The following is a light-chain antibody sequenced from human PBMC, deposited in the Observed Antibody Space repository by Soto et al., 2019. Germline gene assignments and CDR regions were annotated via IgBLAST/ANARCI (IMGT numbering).Light chain of an antibody. J-gene: IGKJ4*01. CDR1: QSISNY. V-gene: IGKV1-39*01. CDR2: TAS. CDR3: QQSYSATT. Sequence: DIQMTQSPSSLSASVGDRVTITWRASQSISNYLNWYQQKPGKAPKLLIYTASTLQSGVPSRFSGSGSGTDFTLTISSLQPEDFATYYCQQSYSATTFGGGTKVEIK.